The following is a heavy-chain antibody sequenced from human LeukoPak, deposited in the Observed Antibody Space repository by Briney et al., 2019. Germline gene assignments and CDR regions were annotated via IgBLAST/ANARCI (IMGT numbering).Heavy chain of an antibody. CDR2: ISYDGSNK. V-gene: IGHV3-30*04. Sequence: GRSLRLSCAASGFTFSSYAMHWVRQAPGKGLEWVAVISYDGSNKYYADSVKGRFTISRDNSKNTLYLQMNSLRAEDTAVYYCARDKSSGYYRDAFDIWGQGTMVTVSS. D-gene: IGHD3-22*01. J-gene: IGHJ3*02. CDR3: ARDKSSGYYRDAFDI. CDR1: GFTFSSYA.